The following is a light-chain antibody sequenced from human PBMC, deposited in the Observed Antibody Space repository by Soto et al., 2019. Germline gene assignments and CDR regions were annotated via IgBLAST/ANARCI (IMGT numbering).Light chain of an antibody. Sequence: EIVMTQSPATLSVSPGERVTLSCRASQSVSRSLAWYQQKPGQAPRRLIYGASTRATGIAARFSGSGSGTEFTLTISSMQSEDFSVNYCHQYNNWPPFTFGPGTKVDIK. CDR1: QSVSRS. CDR3: HQYNNWPPFT. V-gene: IGKV3-15*01. J-gene: IGKJ3*01. CDR2: GAS.